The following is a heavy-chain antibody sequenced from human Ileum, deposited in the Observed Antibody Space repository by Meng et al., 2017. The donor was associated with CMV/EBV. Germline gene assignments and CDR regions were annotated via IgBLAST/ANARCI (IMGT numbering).Heavy chain of an antibody. CDR2: ISSDGGTE. CDR3: TREAGSSGYSASDY. Sequence: GESLKISCAASGFTFSNYIMHWVRQAPGQGLEWVAVISSDGGTEFYADSVRGRFTISRDNSKNTLCLQMNNLRPEDTSLYYCTREAGSSGYSASDYWGQGTLVTVSS. J-gene: IGHJ4*02. V-gene: IGHV3-30-3*01. CDR1: GFTFSNYI. D-gene: IGHD6-19*01.